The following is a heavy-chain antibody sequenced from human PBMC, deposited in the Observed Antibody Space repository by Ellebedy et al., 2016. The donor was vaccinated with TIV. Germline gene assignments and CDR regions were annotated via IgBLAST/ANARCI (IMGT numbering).Heavy chain of an antibody. CDR2: IKSKTDGGTT. Sequence: GESLKISCAASGFTFSNAWMSWVRQAPGKGLEWVGRIKSKTDGGTTDYAAPVKGRFTISRDDSKNTLYLQMNSLKTEDTAVYYCTTDVTGYSFQYCSGGSCYNSYYYYGMDVWGQGTTVTVSS. J-gene: IGHJ6*02. V-gene: IGHV3-15*01. D-gene: IGHD2-15*01. CDR1: GFTFSNAW. CDR3: TTDVTGYSFQYCSGGSCYNSYYYYGMDV.